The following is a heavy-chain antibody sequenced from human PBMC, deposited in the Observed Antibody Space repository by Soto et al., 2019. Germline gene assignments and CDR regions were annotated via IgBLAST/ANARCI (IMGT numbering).Heavy chain of an antibody. V-gene: IGHV4-59*01. D-gene: IGHD2-8*01. Sequence: SETLSLTCTVSGTSISSYYWSWIRQPPGKGLERIANIHYSGTTNYNPSLASRVTLSVDTSKNQFSLKMTSVTAADRAMYFCARYNSYAIDYWGRGTLVTVSS. CDR3: ARYNSYAIDY. CDR1: GTSISSYY. CDR2: IHYSGTT. J-gene: IGHJ4*02.